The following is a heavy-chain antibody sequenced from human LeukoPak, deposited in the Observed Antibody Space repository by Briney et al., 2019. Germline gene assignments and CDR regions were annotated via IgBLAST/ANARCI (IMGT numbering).Heavy chain of an antibody. V-gene: IGHV1-46*01. D-gene: IGHD2-8*01. J-gene: IGHJ4*02. CDR2: INPSGGST. CDR3: ARDTNTRTQGEYYFDY. CDR1: GYTFTSYY. Sequence: WASVKVSCKASGYTFTSYYMHWVRQAPGQGLEWMGIINPSGGSTSYAQKFQGRVTMTRDTSTSTVYMELSSLRSEDTAVYYCARDTNTRTQGEYYFDYWGQGTLVTVSS.